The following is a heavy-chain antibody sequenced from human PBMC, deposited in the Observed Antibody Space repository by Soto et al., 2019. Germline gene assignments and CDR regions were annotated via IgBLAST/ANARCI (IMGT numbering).Heavy chain of an antibody. J-gene: IGHJ6*02. CDR3: AGYCSGGSCYPTPTLDYYGMDV. CDR2: IDPSDSYT. Sequence: GDSLKISCTGSGYSFTSYWISGLRQMPGKGLEWMGRIDPSDSYTNYSPSFQGHVTISADKSISTAYLQWSSLKASDTAMYYCAGYCSGGSCYPTPTLDYYGMDVWGQGTTVTVSS. V-gene: IGHV5-10-1*01. CDR1: GYSFTSYW. D-gene: IGHD2-15*01.